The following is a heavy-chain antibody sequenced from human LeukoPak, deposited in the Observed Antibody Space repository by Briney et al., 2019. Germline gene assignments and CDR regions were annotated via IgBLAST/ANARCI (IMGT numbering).Heavy chain of an antibody. CDR1: GGSISSGGYY. J-gene: IGHJ5*02. CDR3: ARVRGSSYEVYWFDP. CDR2: IYYSGST. V-gene: IGHV4-31*03. Sequence: SQTLSLTCTDSGGSISSGGYYWSWIRQHPGKGLEWIGYIYYSGSTYYNPSLKSRVTISVDTSKNQFSLKLSSVTAADTAVYYCARVRGSSYEVYWFDPWGQGTLVTVSS. D-gene: IGHD6-6*01.